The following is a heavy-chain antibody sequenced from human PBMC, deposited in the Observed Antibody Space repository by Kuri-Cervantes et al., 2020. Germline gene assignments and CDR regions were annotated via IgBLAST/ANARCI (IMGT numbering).Heavy chain of an antibody. V-gene: IGHV1-3*01. Sequence: ASVKVSCKASGYIFNTYAMHWVRQAPGQRLECMGWINAGNSNTKYSQKFQGRVTITADESTSTAYMELSSLKASDTAMYYCARSSPSPGTPDYYYYMDVWGKGTTVTVSS. CDR2: INAGNSNT. D-gene: IGHD1-14*01. J-gene: IGHJ6*03. CDR1: GYIFNTYA. CDR3: ARSSPSPGTPDYYYYMDV.